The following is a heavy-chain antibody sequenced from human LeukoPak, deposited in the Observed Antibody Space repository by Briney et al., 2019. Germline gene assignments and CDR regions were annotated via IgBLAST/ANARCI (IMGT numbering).Heavy chain of an antibody. CDR3: ARIGKDGSGGFFDY. Sequence: GASVTVSFKASGYTFTSYYMHWVRQAPGQGLEWMGWINTNTGNPTYAQGFTGRFVFSLDTSVSTAYLQISSLKAEDTAVYYCARIGKDGSGGFFDYWGQGTLVTVSS. CDR2: INTNTGNP. CDR1: GYTFTSYY. J-gene: IGHJ4*02. D-gene: IGHD6-19*01. V-gene: IGHV7-4-1*02.